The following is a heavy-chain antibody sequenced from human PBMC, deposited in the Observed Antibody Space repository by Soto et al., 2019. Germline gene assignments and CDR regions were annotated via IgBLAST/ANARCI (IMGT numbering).Heavy chain of an antibody. V-gene: IGHV4-31*03. J-gene: IGHJ5*02. D-gene: IGHD2-2*01. Sequence: PSETLSLTCTVSGGSISSGGYYWSWIRQHPGKGLEWIGYIYYSGSTYYNPSLKSRVTISVDTSKNQFSLKLSSVTAADTAVYYCARASWGEEYQLLSWFDPWGQGTLVTVSS. CDR2: IYYSGST. CDR1: GGSISSGGYY. CDR3: ARASWGEEYQLLSWFDP.